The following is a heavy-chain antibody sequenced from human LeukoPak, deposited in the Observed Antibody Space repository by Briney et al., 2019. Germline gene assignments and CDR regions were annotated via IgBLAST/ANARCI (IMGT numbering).Heavy chain of an antibody. D-gene: IGHD4-17*01. J-gene: IGHJ4*02. V-gene: IGHV4-30-4*01. Sequence: PSETLSLTCTVSGGSISSGDYYWSWIRQPPGKGLEWIGYIYYSGSTYYNPSLKSRVTVSVDTSKNQFSLKLSSVTAADTAVNYCARGGDYGDLDYWGQGTLVTVSS. CDR1: GGSISSGDYY. CDR2: IYYSGST. CDR3: ARGGDYGDLDY.